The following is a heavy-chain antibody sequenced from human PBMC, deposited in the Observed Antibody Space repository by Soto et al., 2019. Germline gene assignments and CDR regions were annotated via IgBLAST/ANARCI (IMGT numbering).Heavy chain of an antibody. J-gene: IGHJ5*02. CDR2: IYHSGST. V-gene: IGHV4-38-2*01. CDR3: ARVGFIESYAVNCLDP. Sequence: SETLSLTCAVSGYPISSGYYWGWIRQPPGKGLEWIGSIYHSGSTYYNPSLKSRVTISVDTSRNQFSLKLSSVTAADTAVYYCARVGFIESYAVNCLDPWGQGTLVTVSS. D-gene: IGHD1-26*01. CDR1: GYPISSGYY.